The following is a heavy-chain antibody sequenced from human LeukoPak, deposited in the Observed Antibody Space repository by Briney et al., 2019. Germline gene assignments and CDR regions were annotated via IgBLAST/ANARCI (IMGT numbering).Heavy chain of an antibody. Sequence: GESLKLSCRGSGYSFTSYWIGWVRQMPGKGLEWMGIIYPGDSDTRYSPSFQGQVTISADKSISTAYLQWSSLKASDTAMYYCSRVRGYDYRSGWFAPWGEGTLVTVSS. J-gene: IGHJ5*02. CDR1: GYSFTSYW. V-gene: IGHV5-51*01. D-gene: IGHD5-12*01. CDR2: IYPGDSDT. CDR3: SRVRGYDYRSGWFAP.